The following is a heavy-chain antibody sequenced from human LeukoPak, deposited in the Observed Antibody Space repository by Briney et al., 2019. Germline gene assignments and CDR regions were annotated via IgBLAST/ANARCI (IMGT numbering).Heavy chain of an antibody. CDR2: IYYSGST. Sequence: SETLSLTCTVSGGSISSSSYYWGWIRQPPGKGLEWIGSIYYSGSTYYNPSLKSRVTISVDTSKNQFSLKLSSVTAADTAVYYCARVRDRIRSSWYYFDYWGQGTLVTVSS. CDR1: GGSISSSSYY. V-gene: IGHV4-39*07. J-gene: IGHJ4*02. CDR3: ARVRDRIRSSWYYFDY. D-gene: IGHD6-13*01.